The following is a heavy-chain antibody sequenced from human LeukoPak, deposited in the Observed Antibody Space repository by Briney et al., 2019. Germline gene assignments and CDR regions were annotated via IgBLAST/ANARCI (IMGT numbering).Heavy chain of an antibody. D-gene: IGHD5-18*01. V-gene: IGHV3-30*18. J-gene: IGHJ4*02. CDR1: GFTFSSYG. CDR3: AKDFGWRSVDTAMVNY. CDR2: ISYGGSNK. Sequence: PGGSLRLSCAASGFTFSSYGMHWVRQAPGKGLEWVAVISYGGSNKYYADSVKGRFTISRDNSKNTLYLQMNSLRAEDTAVYYCAKDFGWRSVDTAMVNYWGQGTLVTVSS.